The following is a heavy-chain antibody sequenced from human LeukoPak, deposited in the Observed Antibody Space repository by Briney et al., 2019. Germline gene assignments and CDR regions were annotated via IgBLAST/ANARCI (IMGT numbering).Heavy chain of an antibody. D-gene: IGHD6-19*01. CDR1: GFTFSSYS. CDR2: ISSSSSTI. CDR3: ARAPGSGWYESYYYGMDV. J-gene: IGHJ6*02. Sequence: GGSLRLSCAAYGFTFSSYSMNWVRQAPGKGLEWVSYISSSSSTIYYADSVKGRFTISRDNAKNSLYLQMNSLRAEDTAVYYCARAPGSGWYESYYYGMDVWGQGTTVTVSS. V-gene: IGHV3-48*04.